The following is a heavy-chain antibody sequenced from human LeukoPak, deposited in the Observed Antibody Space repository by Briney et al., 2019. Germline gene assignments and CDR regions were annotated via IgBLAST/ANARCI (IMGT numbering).Heavy chain of an antibody. CDR1: GFTVSSNY. CDR3: ARGRGGSGYDFDY. CDR2: IYSGGST. D-gene: IGHD5-12*01. Sequence: GGSLRLSCAASGFTVSSNYMSWVRQAPGKGLEWVSVIYSGGSTYYADSVKGRFTISRDNAKNSLYLQMNSLRAEDTAVYYCARGRGGSGYDFDYWGQGTLVTVSS. V-gene: IGHV3-53*01. J-gene: IGHJ4*02.